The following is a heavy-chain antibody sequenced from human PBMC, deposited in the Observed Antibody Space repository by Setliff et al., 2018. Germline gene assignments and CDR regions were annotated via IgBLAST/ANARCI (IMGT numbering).Heavy chain of an antibody. V-gene: IGHV3-23*01. D-gene: IGHD1-26*01. CDR1: GFTFSSYA. J-gene: IGHJ5*02. Sequence: GGSLRLSCTASGFTFSSYAVSWVRQAPGKGLEWVSAITSGSDRASYADSAKGRFTIFRDNSKNTLYLQMSSLRADDTAMYYCARDQFRSSGGLYSWGQGTLVTVPQ. CDR3: ARDQFRSSGGLYS. CDR2: ITSGSDRA.